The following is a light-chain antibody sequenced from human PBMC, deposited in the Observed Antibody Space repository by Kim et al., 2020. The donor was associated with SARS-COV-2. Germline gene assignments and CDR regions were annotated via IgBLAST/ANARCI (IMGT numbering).Light chain of an antibody. CDR2: KNN. J-gene: IGLJ3*02. CDR3: AGWDDNLNAEV. V-gene: IGLV1-44*01. Sequence: GQRVTISCAGSSSNLGTNSVNWDQQFPGTAPEVLVYKNNQRPSGVPVRFAGSKSGTSASLAISGLQSEDEGDYYCAGWDDNLNAEVFGGGTQLTVL. CDR1: SSNLGTNS.